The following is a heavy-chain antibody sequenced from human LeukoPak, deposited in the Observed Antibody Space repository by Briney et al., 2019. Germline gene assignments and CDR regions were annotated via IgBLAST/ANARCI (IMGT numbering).Heavy chain of an antibody. CDR3: IRGDLIRGIRFGMAV. Sequence: GGSLRLSCRGSGFTFENYAMTWVRQAPGKGLEWVGYIRSLAYSRATEYAASVEGRFTISRDDSKSLAYLHMNSLKSEDTAVYYCIRGDLIRGIRFGMAVWGQGTAVTVSS. CDR1: GFTFENYA. CDR2: IRSLAYSRAT. V-gene: IGHV3-49*04. D-gene: IGHD3-10*01. J-gene: IGHJ6*02.